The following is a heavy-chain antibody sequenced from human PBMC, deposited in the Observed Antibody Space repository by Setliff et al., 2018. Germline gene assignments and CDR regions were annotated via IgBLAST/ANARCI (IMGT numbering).Heavy chain of an antibody. J-gene: IGHJ6*03. D-gene: IGHD1-1*01. CDR1: GGSISSGSCY. CDR2: IYTNGGT. Sequence: SETLSLTCTVSGGSISSGSCYWSWIRQPAGKGLEWIGRIYTNGGTDYNPYLKSRVTISLDTSKNQFSLKLSSVTAADTAVYYCARANKKLDYYYYYYMDVWGTGTTVTVSS. V-gene: IGHV4-61*02. CDR3: ARANKKLDYYYYYYMDV.